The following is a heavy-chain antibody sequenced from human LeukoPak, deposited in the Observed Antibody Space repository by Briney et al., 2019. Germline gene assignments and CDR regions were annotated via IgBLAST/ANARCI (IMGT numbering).Heavy chain of an antibody. Sequence: SETLSLTCTVSGGSISSYYWSWIRQPPGKGLEWIGFIFYSGTTNYNPSLKSRVTISVDTSKNQFSLKLSSVTAADTAVYYCARSLGPWDAFDIWGQGTMVTVSS. CDR2: IFYSGTT. CDR1: GGSISSYY. CDR3: ARSLGPWDAFDI. V-gene: IGHV4-59*12. D-gene: IGHD7-27*01. J-gene: IGHJ3*02.